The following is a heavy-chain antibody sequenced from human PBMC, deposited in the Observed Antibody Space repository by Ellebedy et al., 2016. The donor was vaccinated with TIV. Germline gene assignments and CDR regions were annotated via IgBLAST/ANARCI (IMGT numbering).Heavy chain of an antibody. CDR2: INHSGST. Sequence: GSLRLXXTVSGGSISSYYWSWIRQPPGKGLEWIGEINHSGSTYYNPSLKSRVTISVDRSKNQFSLKLSSVTAADTAVYYCARTSRTMVRGVSHTDAFDIWGQGTMVTVSS. J-gene: IGHJ3*02. CDR1: GGSISSYY. D-gene: IGHD3-10*01. V-gene: IGHV4-34*01. CDR3: ARTSRTMVRGVSHTDAFDI.